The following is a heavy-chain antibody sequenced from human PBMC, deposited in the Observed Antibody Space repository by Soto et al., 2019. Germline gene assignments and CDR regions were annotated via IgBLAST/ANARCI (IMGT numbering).Heavy chain of an antibody. CDR3: AKYRSSRWYFDY. D-gene: IGHD3-16*02. Sequence: EVQLLESGGGLVQPGGSLRLSCAASGFTFSSYAMSWVRQAPGKGLEWVSAISGSGGSTYYADSVKGRFTISRDNSKNTLYLHMNSLRAEDTAVYYCAKYRSSRWYFDYWGQGTLVTVSS. V-gene: IGHV3-23*01. J-gene: IGHJ4*02. CDR1: GFTFSSYA. CDR2: ISGSGGST.